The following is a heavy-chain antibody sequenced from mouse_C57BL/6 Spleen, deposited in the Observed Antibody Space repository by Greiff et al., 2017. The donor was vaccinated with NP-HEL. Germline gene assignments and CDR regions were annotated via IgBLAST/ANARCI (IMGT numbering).Heavy chain of an antibody. V-gene: IGHV1-69*01. CDR2: IDPSDSYT. CDR3: ARSARWDGGNYFDY. D-gene: IGHD4-1*01. Sequence: QVQLQQPGAELVMPGASVKLSCKASGYTFTSYWMHWVKQRPGQGLEWIGEIDPSDSYTNYNQKFKGKSTLTVDKSSSTAYMQLSSLTSEDSAVYYCARSARWDGGNYFDYWGQGTTLTVSS. J-gene: IGHJ2*01. CDR1: GYTFTSYW.